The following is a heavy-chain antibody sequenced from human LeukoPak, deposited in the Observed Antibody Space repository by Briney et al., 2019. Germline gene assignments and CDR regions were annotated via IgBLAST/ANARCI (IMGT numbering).Heavy chain of an antibody. CDR3: ARGLYLAKGPVDY. CDR2: MNPNSGNT. CDR1: GYTFTSYD. D-gene: IGHD2-2*01. J-gene: IGHJ4*02. V-gene: IGHV1-8*03. Sequence: ASVKVSCKASGYTFTSYDINWVRQATGQGLEWMGWMNPNSGNTGYAQKFQGRVTITRNTSISTAHMELSSLRSEDTAVYYCARGLYLAKGPVDYWGQGTLVTVSS.